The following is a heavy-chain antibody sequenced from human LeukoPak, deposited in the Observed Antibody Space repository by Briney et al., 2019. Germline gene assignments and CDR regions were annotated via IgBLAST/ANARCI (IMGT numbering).Heavy chain of an antibody. Sequence: SETLSLTCTVSGGSISSSSYYWGWIRQPPGKGLEWIGSIYYSGSTYYNPSLKSRVTISVDKSKNQFSLKLSSVTAADTAVYYCARDSHVGATSNWGPGTLVTFSS. CDR2: IYYSGST. V-gene: IGHV4-39*07. CDR3: ARDSHVGATSN. J-gene: IGHJ4*02. D-gene: IGHD1-26*01. CDR1: GGSISSSSYY.